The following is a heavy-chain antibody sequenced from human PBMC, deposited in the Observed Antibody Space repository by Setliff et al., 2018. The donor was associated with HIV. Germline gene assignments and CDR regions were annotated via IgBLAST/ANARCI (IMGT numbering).Heavy chain of an antibody. CDR2: IIPIFSTS. J-gene: IGHJ4*02. D-gene: IGHD2-21*01. V-gene: IGHV1-69*13. CDR1: GSTFTSYA. CDR3: TRGRGIIGALVY. Sequence: ASVKVSCKASGSTFTSYATNWVRQAPGQGLEWMGGIIPIFSTSNYAQRFQGRVTITADESTSTAYMELYNLRSEDTAMYYCTRGRGIIGALVYWGQGTLVTVSS.